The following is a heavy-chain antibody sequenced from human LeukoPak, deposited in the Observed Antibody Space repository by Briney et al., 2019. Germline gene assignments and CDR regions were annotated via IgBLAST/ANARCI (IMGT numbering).Heavy chain of an antibody. CDR3: ARLNNGVYYFDY. Sequence: SETLSLTCTVSGGSISSHYWSWIRQPPGKGLEWIGYIYYSGSTNYNPSLKSRVTISVDTSKNQFSLKLSSVTAADTAVYYCARLNNGVYYFDYWGQGTLVTVSS. V-gene: IGHV4-59*11. CDR1: GGSISSHY. CDR2: IYYSGST. J-gene: IGHJ4*02. D-gene: IGHD1/OR15-1a*01.